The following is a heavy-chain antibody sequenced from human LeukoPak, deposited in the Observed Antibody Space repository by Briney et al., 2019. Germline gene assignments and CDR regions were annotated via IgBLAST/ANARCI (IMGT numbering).Heavy chain of an antibody. CDR3: ARGAHYYDSSGYGLDY. V-gene: IGHV4-34*01. J-gene: IGHJ4*02. CDR1: GGSFSGYY. Sequence: SETLSLTCAVYGGSFSGYYWSWIRQPPGKGLEWVGEINHSGSTNYNPSLKRRVTISVDTSTTQFSLKLSSVTSADTAVYYCARGAHYYDSSGYGLDYWGQGTLVTVSS. D-gene: IGHD3-22*01. CDR2: INHSGST.